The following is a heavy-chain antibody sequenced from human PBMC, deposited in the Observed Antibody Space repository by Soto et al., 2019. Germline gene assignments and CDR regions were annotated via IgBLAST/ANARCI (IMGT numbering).Heavy chain of an antibody. CDR1: GFTFSSYG. J-gene: IGHJ5*02. CDR2: IWYDGSNK. V-gene: IGHV3-33*01. CDR3: ARGNPKMRAVAGIDWFDP. D-gene: IGHD6-19*01. Sequence: QVQLVESGGGVVQPGRSLRLSCAASGFTFSSYGMHWVRQAPGKGLEWVAVIWYDGSNKYYADSVKGRFTISRDNSKNTLYLQMNSLRAEDTAVYYCARGNPKMRAVAGIDWFDPWGQGTLVTVSS.